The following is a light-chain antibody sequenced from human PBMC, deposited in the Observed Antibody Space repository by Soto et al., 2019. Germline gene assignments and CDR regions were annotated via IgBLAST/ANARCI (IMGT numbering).Light chain of an antibody. V-gene: IGKV3-11*01. CDR2: QAS. CDR1: QSVTVN. CDR3: QERSRWPRGT. Sequence: EIVMTQSPATLSLSPGERATLSCRASQSVTVNLAWFQQKPGQAPRLLIVQASQRAAGIPARFAGSGSGTDFALTISSLEPEDFAVYYCQERSRWPRGTFGGGTKGEI. J-gene: IGKJ4*01.